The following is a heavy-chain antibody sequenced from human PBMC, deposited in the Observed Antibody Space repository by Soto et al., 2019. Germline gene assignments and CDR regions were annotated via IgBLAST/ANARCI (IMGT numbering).Heavy chain of an antibody. V-gene: IGHV3-74*01. CDR2: INSDGSST. CDR3: VRTSLVVAAATREDY. Sequence: LRLSCAASGFTFSSYWMHWVRQAPGKGLVWVSRINSDGSSTSYADSVKGRFTISRDNAKNTLYLQMNSLRAEDTAVYYCVRTSLVVAAATREDYWGQGTLVAVSS. D-gene: IGHD2-15*01. J-gene: IGHJ4*02. CDR1: GFTFSSYW.